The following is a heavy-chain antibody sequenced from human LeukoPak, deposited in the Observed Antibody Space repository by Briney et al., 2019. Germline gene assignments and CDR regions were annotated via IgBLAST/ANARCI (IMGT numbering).Heavy chain of an antibody. CDR1: GYSISSGYY. Sequence: KPSETLSLTCAVPGYSISSGYYWGWIRQPPGKGLEWIGSTYHSGRTYYNPSLKSRVTIPVDTSKNQFSLKLSSVTAADTAVYYCARLIAAAGTVFALAFDIWGQGTMVTVSS. CDR2: TYHSGRT. J-gene: IGHJ3*02. D-gene: IGHD6-13*01. CDR3: ARLIAAAGTVFALAFDI. V-gene: IGHV4-38-2*01.